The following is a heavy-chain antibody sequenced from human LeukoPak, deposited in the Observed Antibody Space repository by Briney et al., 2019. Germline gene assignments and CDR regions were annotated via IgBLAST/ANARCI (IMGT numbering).Heavy chain of an antibody. D-gene: IGHD3-22*01. CDR2: INHSGST. Sequence: PSETLSLTCAVYGGSFSGYYWSWIRQPPGKGLEWIGEINHSGSTNYNPSLKSRVTISVDTSKNQFSLKLSSVTAADTAVYYCARDLIPDHYDSSGRTPFFDYWGQGTLVTVSS. J-gene: IGHJ4*02. CDR1: GGSFSGYY. V-gene: IGHV4-34*01. CDR3: ARDLIPDHYDSSGRTPFFDY.